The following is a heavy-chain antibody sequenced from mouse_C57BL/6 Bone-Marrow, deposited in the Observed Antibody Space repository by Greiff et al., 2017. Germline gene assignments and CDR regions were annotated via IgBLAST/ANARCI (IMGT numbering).Heavy chain of an antibody. D-gene: IGHD1-1*01. CDR1: GYTFTSYG. V-gene: IGHV1-81*01. CDR2: IYPRSGNT. Sequence: QFQLQQSGAELARPGASVKLSCKASGYTFTSYGISWVKQRTGQGLEWIGEIYPRSGNTYYNEKFKCKATLTADKSSSTAYMELRSLTSEDSAVYFCASPYYYGSRGNYWGQGTTLTGSS. CDR3: ASPYYYGSRGNY. J-gene: IGHJ2*01.